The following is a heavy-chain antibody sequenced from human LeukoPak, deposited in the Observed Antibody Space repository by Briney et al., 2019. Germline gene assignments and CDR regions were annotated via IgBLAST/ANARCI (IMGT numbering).Heavy chain of an antibody. Sequence: SVKVSCKASGGTFSSYAISWVRQAPGQGLEWMGGIIPIFGTANYAQKFQGRVTITADEATSTAYMELSSLRSEDTAVYYCARFRWCTSCFAFDIWGEGTMVTVSS. D-gene: IGHD2-2*01. CDR3: ARFRWCTSCFAFDI. CDR1: GGTFSSYA. V-gene: IGHV1-69*01. CDR2: IIPIFGTA. J-gene: IGHJ3*02.